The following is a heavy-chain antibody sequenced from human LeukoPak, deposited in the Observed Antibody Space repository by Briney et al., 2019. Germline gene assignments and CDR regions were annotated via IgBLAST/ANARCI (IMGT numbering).Heavy chain of an antibody. CDR3: ATDSGIAVAGTFRLGYPTDAFDI. V-gene: IGHV1-24*01. CDR1: EYTLTELS. Sequence: ASVKVSCKVSEYTLTELSMHWVRQAPGKGLEWMGGFDPEDGETIYAQKFQGRVTMTEDTSTDTAYMELSSLRSEDTAVYYCATDSGIAVAGTFRLGYPTDAFDIWGQGTMVTVSS. J-gene: IGHJ3*02. D-gene: IGHD6-19*01. CDR2: FDPEDGET.